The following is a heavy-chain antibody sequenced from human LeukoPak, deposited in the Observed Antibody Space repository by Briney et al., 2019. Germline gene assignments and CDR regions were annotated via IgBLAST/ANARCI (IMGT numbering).Heavy chain of an antibody. Sequence: SETLSLTCTVSGGSVSSGGYYWSWIRQPPGKGLEWIGYIYHSGSTYYNPSLKSRVTISVDRSKNQFSLKLSSVTAADTAVYNCARGTILRYFDLWGCGTLVTVSS. CDR1: GGSVSSGGYY. CDR2: IYHSGST. J-gene: IGHJ2*01. CDR3: ARGTILRYFDL. D-gene: IGHD1-7*01. V-gene: IGHV4-30-2*01.